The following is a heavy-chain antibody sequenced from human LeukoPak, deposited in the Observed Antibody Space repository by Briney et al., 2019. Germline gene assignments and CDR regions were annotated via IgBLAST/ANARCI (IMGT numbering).Heavy chain of an antibody. J-gene: IGHJ5*02. V-gene: IGHV4-59*08. CDR1: GGSMSSYY. CDR3: ARHSGDYNWFDR. CDR2: IYYSGST. Sequence: PSETLSLTCAVSGGSMSSYYWSWIRQPPGKGLEWIGYIYYSGSTNYNPSLKSRVTMSVDTSKNQFSLKLNSVTAADTAVYYCARHSGDYNWFDRWGQGTLAAVSS. D-gene: IGHD1-26*01.